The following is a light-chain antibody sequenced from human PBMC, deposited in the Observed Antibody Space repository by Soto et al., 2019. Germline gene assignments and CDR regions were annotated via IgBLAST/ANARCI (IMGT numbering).Light chain of an antibody. Sequence: QSVLTQPASVSGSPGQSITISCTGTSSDVSGYNYVSWYQQHPGKAPKLMIYDVSNRPSGVSNRFSGSKSGNTASLTISGLQAEDEADYYCSSYSSSSTVFGGGTQLTVL. CDR2: DVS. CDR3: SSYSSSSTV. V-gene: IGLV2-14*01. J-gene: IGLJ2*01. CDR1: SSDVSGYNY.